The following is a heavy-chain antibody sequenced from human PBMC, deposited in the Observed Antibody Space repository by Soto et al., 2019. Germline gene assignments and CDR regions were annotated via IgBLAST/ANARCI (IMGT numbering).Heavy chain of an antibody. V-gene: IGHV4-39*01. Sequence: SETLSLTCTVSGGSISSSSYYWGWIRQPPGKGLEWIGSIYYSGSTYYNPSLKSRVTISVDTSKNQFSLKLSSVTAADTAVYYCARRASALTYYDYIWGSYRSPPHAFDIWGQGTMVTVSS. CDR1: GGSISSSSYY. D-gene: IGHD3-16*02. J-gene: IGHJ3*02. CDR2: IYYSGST. CDR3: ARRASALTYYDYIWGSYRSPPHAFDI.